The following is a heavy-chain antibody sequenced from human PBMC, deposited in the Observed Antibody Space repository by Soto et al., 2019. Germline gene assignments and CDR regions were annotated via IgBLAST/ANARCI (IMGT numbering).Heavy chain of an antibody. CDR3: ARDLGLQAHAFDY. V-gene: IGHV1-69*01. CDR2: IIPIFGTA. J-gene: IGHJ4*02. CDR1: GGTVSSYA. Sequence: VSCKASGGTVSSYAISWVRQAPGQGLEWMGGIIPIFGTANYAQKFQGRVTITADESTSTAYMELSSLRSEDTAVYYCARDLGLQAHAFDYWGQGTLVTVSS. D-gene: IGHD5-12*01.